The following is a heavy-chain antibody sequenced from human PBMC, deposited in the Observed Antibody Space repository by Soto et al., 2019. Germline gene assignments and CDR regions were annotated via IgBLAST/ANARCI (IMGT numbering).Heavy chain of an antibody. CDR1: GFTFSSYC. Sequence: EVQLVESGGGLVQPGGSLRLSCAASGFTFSSYCMSWVRQAPGKGLEWVANIKQDGSENYYVYSVKGRFTISRDNSKNSLDLQMNSLRAADAAVYYCARESVFMGYDSSASYYWGQGNLVTVSS. V-gene: IGHV3-7*03. J-gene: IGHJ4*02. CDR2: IKQDGSEN. D-gene: IGHD3-22*01. CDR3: ARESVFMGYDSSASYY.